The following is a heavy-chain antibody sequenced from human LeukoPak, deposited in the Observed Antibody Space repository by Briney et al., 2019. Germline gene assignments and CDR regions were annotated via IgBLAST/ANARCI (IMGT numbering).Heavy chain of an antibody. Sequence: GRSLRLSCAASGFTFDDYAMHWVRQAPGKGLEWVSGISWNSGSIGYADSVKGRFTISRDNAKNSLYLQMNSLRAEDTALYYCAKDVGIAAAGIFDCWGQGTLVTVSS. CDR2: ISWNSGSI. CDR3: AKDVGIAAAGIFDC. CDR1: GFTFDDYA. J-gene: IGHJ4*02. V-gene: IGHV3-9*01. D-gene: IGHD6-13*01.